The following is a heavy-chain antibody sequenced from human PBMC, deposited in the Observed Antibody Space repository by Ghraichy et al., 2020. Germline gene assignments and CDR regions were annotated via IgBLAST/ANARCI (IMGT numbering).Heavy chain of an antibody. CDR1: GGSISSSSYH. CDR2: IYYSGST. D-gene: IGHD3-22*01. Sequence: SQTLSLTCTVSGGSISSSSYHWGWIRQPPGKGLEWIGTIYYSGSTYYNPSLKSRVTISVDTSKNQFSLKLYSVTAADTAVYSCAAPAFYYDSRGAFDIWGQGTMVTVSS. V-gene: IGHV4-39*01. J-gene: IGHJ3*02. CDR3: AAPAFYYDSRGAFDI.